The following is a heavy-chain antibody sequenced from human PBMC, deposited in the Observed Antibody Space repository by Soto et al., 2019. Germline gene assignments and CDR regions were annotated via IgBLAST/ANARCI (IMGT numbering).Heavy chain of an antibody. CDR3: ARMNVDSYQSYYPMDV. CDR2: IFSDNER. CDR1: GFSLTTGKMG. D-gene: IGHD1-26*01. V-gene: IGHV2-26*01. J-gene: IGHJ4*02. Sequence: SGPTLVNPTETLTLTCTVSGFSLTTGKMGVSWIRQPPGKALEWLAHIFSDNERSYSTSLQGRLTISKDTSGSQVVLSMTNVEPVDTATYYCARMNVDSYQSYYPMDVWGQGILVTVSS.